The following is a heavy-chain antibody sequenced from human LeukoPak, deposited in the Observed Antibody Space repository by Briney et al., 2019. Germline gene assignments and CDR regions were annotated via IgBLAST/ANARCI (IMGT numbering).Heavy chain of an antibody. Sequence: GESLKISCRASGYTFTNYWIGWVRQMPGKGLEWMGIMYPGDSDTRYSPSFQGQVTISADKSISTAYLQWSSLKASDTAMYYCAASTYGSGAYVGFDSWGQGTLVTVSS. J-gene: IGHJ4*02. CDR3: AASTYGSGAYVGFDS. CDR1: GYTFTNYW. D-gene: IGHD3-10*01. V-gene: IGHV5-51*01. CDR2: MYPGDSDT.